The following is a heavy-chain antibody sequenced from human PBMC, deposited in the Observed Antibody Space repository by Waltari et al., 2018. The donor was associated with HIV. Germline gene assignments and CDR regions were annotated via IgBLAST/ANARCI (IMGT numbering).Heavy chain of an antibody. CDR1: GFNFSGYG. CDR2: IRYDGSCE. D-gene: IGHD3-10*01. V-gene: IGHV3-30*02. J-gene: IGHJ5*02. Sequence: QVQLVESGGGVVQPGGSLRLSWVASGFNFSGYGMHWVRQGPGKGRGVVTFIRYDGSCESYLRSLKGRFTISRDNSKNIVYLQMNSLRPEDTAIYYCSKDLLTNSRGGAFDPWGQGTLVTVSS. CDR3: SKDLLTNSRGGAFDP.